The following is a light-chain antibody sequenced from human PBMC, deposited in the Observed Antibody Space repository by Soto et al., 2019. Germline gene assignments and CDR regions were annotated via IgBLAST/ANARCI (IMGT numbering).Light chain of an antibody. J-gene: IGKJ4*01. CDR2: DAS. CDR3: QQYDNLPS. V-gene: IGKV1-33*01. Sequence: DIQMTQSPSSLSASVGDRVTITCQASQDISNYLNWYQQKPGKAPKLLIYDASNLETGDPSRFSGSGSGTYFTFTISSLQPEDIATYYCQQYDNLPSFGGGTKVEIK. CDR1: QDISNY.